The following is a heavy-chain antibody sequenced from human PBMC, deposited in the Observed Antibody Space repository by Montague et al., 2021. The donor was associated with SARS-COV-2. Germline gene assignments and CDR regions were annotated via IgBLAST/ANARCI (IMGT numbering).Heavy chain of an antibody. J-gene: IGHJ3*02. V-gene: IGHV4-34*01. CDR2: INHSGST. CDR1: GGSFSGYY. CDR3: AIPMVRGFSRAFDI. D-gene: IGHD3-10*01. Sequence: SETLSLTCAVYGGSFSGYYWSWIRQPPGKGLEWIGEINHSGSTNYNPSLESRVTISVDTSKNQLSLKLSSVTAADTAVYYCAIPMVRGFSRAFDIWGQGTMVTVSS.